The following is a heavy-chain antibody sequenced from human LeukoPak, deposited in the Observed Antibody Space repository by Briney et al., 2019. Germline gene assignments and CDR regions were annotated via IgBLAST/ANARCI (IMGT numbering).Heavy chain of an antibody. J-gene: IGHJ4*02. CDR1: GGSISRYY. D-gene: IGHD5-18*01. CDR2: IYYSGST. Sequence: SDTLSLPCTVSGGSISRYYWIWIRQPSGKGLEWIGYIYYSGSTNYNPSLKSRVTISVDTSKNQFSLKLSSVTAADTAVYYCAREREKYSYGHYFDYWGQGTLVTVSS. CDR3: AREREKYSYGHYFDY. V-gene: IGHV4-59*01.